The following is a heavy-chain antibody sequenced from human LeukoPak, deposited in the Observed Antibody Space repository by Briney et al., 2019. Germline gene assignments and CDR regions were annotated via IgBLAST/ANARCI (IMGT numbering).Heavy chain of an antibody. J-gene: IGHJ4*02. D-gene: IGHD7-27*01. CDR1: GASLTIYY. CDR3: ATGDHSFDN. CDR2: HASGTT. V-gene: IGHV4-4*07. Sequence: SETLSLTCSVSGASLTIYYWNWIRQPAGKGLEWIGRHASGTTTHNPSLKSQFTMSVDTSKKQVSLKLTSVTAADTAVYYCATGDHSFDNWGQGTLVTVTP.